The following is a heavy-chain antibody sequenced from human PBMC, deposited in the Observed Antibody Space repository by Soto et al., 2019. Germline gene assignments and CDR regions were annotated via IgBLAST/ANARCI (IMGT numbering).Heavy chain of an antibody. V-gene: IGHV1-18*01. CDR2: ISAYNGNT. D-gene: IGHD4-17*01. J-gene: IGHJ5*02. Sequence: ASVKVSCKASGYTFTSYGISWVRQAPGQGLEWMGWISAYNGNTNYAQKLQGTVTMTTDTSTSTAYMEMKSLRADDTAVYYCARARPVTSRRCNRFDHWGQGTLVTVSS. CDR1: GYTFTSYG. CDR3: ARARPVTSRRCNRFDH.